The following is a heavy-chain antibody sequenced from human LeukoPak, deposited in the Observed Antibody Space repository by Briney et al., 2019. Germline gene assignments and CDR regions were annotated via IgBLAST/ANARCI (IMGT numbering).Heavy chain of an antibody. CDR3: ARGTPNRNALDL. CDR2: INKDGSEE. CDR1: GFTLNSYL. D-gene: IGHD1/OR15-1a*01. V-gene: IGHV3-7*01. Sequence: TGGSLRLSCAASGFTLNSYLMSWVRQAPGRGLEWVANINKDGSEESYLDSVTGRFTVSRDNGKNSLFLQMNSLRGEDTAVYYCARGTPNRNALDLWGQGTVVTISS. J-gene: IGHJ3*01.